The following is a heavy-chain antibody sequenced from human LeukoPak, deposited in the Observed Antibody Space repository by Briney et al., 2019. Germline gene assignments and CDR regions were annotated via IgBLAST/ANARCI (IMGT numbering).Heavy chain of an antibody. V-gene: IGHV1-18*01. CDR2: ISGYNGYT. CDR3: AKDFLPVGTPSNYFDY. J-gene: IGHJ4*02. Sequence: ASVKVSCKASGYTFTSYGISWVRQAPGQGLEWMGWISGYNGYTTYAQKLQGRVTMATDTSTSTAYMELRSLTSDDTAVYYCAKDFLPVGTPSNYFDYWGQGTLVTVSS. D-gene: IGHD4-23*01. CDR1: GYTFTSYG.